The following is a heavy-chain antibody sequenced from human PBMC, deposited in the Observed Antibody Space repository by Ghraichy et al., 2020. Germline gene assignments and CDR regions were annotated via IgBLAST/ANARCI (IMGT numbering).Heavy chain of an antibody. V-gene: IGHV4-39*01. CDR2: IYYSGST. J-gene: IGHJ6*01. CDR3: ARQALIAAAFLGMDV. D-gene: IGHD6-13*01. CDR1: GGSISSSSYY. Sequence: SETLSLTCTVSGGSISSSSYYWGWIRQPPGKGLEWIGSIYYSGSTYYNPSLKSRVTISVDTSKNQFSLKLSSVTAADTAVYYCARQALIAAAFLGMDVWGQGTTVTVSS.